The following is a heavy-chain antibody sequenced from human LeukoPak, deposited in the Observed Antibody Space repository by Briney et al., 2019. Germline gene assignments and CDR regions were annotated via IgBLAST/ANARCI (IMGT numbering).Heavy chain of an antibody. CDR1: GGSISSYY. V-gene: IGHV4-59*01. CDR3: ASQMIGSWDAFDI. Sequence: SETLSLTCTASGGSISSYYWSWIRQPPGKGLEWIGYIYYSGSTNYNPSLKSRVTISVDTSKNQFSLKLSSVTAADTAVYYCASQMIGSWDAFDIWGQGTMVTVSS. CDR2: IYYSGST. J-gene: IGHJ3*02. D-gene: IGHD3-10*01.